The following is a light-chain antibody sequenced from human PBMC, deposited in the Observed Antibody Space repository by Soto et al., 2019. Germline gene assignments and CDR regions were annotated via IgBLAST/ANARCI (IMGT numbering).Light chain of an antibody. CDR3: QQRGNRTKT. Sequence: EIVLTQSPGTLSLSPGASAPLSGRASPSVTSSYLAWYQQNPGQAPRPLIYDASTRATGIPARFSGSGSGTDFTLTISSLQTEDFALYYCQQRGNRTKTFGQGTKVDIK. J-gene: IGKJ1*01. V-gene: IGKV3D-20*02. CDR2: DAS. CDR1: PSVTSSY.